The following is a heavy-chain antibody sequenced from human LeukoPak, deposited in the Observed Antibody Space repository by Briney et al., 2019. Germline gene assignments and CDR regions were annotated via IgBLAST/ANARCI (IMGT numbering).Heavy chain of an antibody. J-gene: IGHJ4*02. CDR1: GYTFISYG. CDR2: ISAYNGNT. CDR3: ATAGLYITMVRGVIDY. Sequence: GASVKVSCKASGYTFISYGLSWVRQAPGQGLEWMGWISAYNGNTNYAQNVQGRVTMTTDTSTSTAYMELRSLRSDDTAVYYCATAGLYITMVRGVIDYWGQGTLVTVSS. D-gene: IGHD3-10*01. V-gene: IGHV1-18*01.